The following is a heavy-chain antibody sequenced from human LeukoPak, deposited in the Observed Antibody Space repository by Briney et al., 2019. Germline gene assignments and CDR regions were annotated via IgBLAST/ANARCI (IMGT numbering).Heavy chain of an antibody. CDR2: ISSSSSAR. V-gene: IGHV3-48*01. CDR1: GFTLSNHS. Sequence: GGSLRLSCAASGFTLSNHSMNWVRQVPGKGLEWISYISSSSSARYYADSVKGRFTISRDNSKNTLYLQMNSLRAEDTAVYYCAKLISSTSLSFDYWGQGTLVTVSS. CDR3: AKLISSTSLSFDY. D-gene: IGHD2-2*01. J-gene: IGHJ4*02.